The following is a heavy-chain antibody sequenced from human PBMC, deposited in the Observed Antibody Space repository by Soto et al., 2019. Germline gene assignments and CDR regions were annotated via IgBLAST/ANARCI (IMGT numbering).Heavy chain of an antibody. J-gene: IGHJ4*02. CDR2: INPSGGST. CDR1: GYTFTSYY. Sequence: ASVKVSCKASGYTFTSYYMHWVRQAPGQGLEWMGIINPSGGSTSYAQKFQGRVTMTRDTSTSTVYMELSSLRSEDTAVYYCARAGDYHFWSGYSPFRYWGQGTLVSVSS. V-gene: IGHV1-46*01. CDR3: ARAGDYHFWSGYSPFRY. D-gene: IGHD3-3*01.